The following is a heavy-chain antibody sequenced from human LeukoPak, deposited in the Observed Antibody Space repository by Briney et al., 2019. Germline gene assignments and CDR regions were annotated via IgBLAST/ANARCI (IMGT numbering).Heavy chain of an antibody. CDR1: GYTITDYY. J-gene: IGHJ4*02. V-gene: IGHV1-2*02. CDR2: INPNSGGT. Sequence: ASVKVSCKASGYTITDYYIHWVRQAPGQGLEWMAWINPNSGGTYYAQNFRDRITLTRDTSISTAYMELSRLRSDDTAIYYCARANALYCSSTSCLFDYWGQGTLVTVSS. D-gene: IGHD2-2*01. CDR3: ARANALYCSSTSCLFDY.